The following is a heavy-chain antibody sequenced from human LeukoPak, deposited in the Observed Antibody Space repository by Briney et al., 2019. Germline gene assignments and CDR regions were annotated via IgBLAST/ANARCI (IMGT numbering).Heavy chain of an antibody. Sequence: GGSLRLSCAASGFIFSTYAMSWVRQAPGKGLEWVSGLSGSGDRAYYADSVKGRFTISRDNSKNTLFLQMNSLRAEDTAVYYCAREGIAVREYYYYYMDVWGKGTTVTVSS. CDR3: AREGIAVREYYYYYMDV. CDR1: GFIFSTYA. D-gene: IGHD6-19*01. V-gene: IGHV3-23*01. CDR2: LSGSGDRA. J-gene: IGHJ6*03.